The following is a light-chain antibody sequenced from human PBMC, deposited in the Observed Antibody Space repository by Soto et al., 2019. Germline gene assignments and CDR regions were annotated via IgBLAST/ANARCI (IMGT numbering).Light chain of an antibody. CDR2: AAS. J-gene: IGKJ3*01. CDR3: QQFDSYPRT. CDR1: QGINSY. Sequence: QLTQSPSSLSASVGDRVTITCRASQGINSYLAWYQQKPGRAPKVLISAASTLQSGVPSRFSGSGSGTAFTLTISNLQPEDFATYYCQQFDSYPRTFGPGTTVDIK. V-gene: IGKV1-9*01.